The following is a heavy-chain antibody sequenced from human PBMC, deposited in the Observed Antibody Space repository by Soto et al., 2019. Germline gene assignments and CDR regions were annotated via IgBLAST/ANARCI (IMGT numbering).Heavy chain of an antibody. J-gene: IGHJ6*02. CDR2: IHTNNGSA. CDR1: GYTFTHYG. Sequence: QLVQSGAEVKKPWASVTLSCKISGYTFTHYGITWVRHAPGQGLEWLGGIHTNNGSADHAPRFQGRLTMTTDPPTNTADMELRSLSSDDSAVYYCARVRGGGYYGMDVWGQGTTVIVSS. D-gene: IGHD3-16*01. CDR3: ARVRGGGYYGMDV. V-gene: IGHV1-18*04.